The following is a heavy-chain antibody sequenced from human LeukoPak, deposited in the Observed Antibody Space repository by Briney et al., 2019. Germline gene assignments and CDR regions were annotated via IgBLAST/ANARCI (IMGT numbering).Heavy chain of an antibody. Sequence: PETLSLTCTVSGGSISSYYWSWIRQPPGKGLEWIGYIYYSGSTNYNPSLKSRVTISVDTSKNQFSLKLSSVTAADTAVYYCAIPYCSSTSCYSDAFDIWGQGTMVTVSS. V-gene: IGHV4-59*12. CDR1: GGSISSYY. J-gene: IGHJ3*02. D-gene: IGHD2-2*01. CDR2: IYYSGST. CDR3: AIPYCSSTSCYSDAFDI.